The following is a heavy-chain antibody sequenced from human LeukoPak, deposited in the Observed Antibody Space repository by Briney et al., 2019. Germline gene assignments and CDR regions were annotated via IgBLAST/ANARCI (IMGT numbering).Heavy chain of an antibody. V-gene: IGHV4-34*01. Sequence: SETLSLTCAVYGDSFSGHYGTWLRQPPGGGREWFGEINHSGSTTSNPSLNTRVTISVETSKNQFSLKLTSETAADTAVYYCAGPRHGSESLDSWGQGTLVTVSS. CDR1: GDSFSGHY. CDR2: INHSGST. J-gene: IGHJ4*02. CDR3: AGPRHGSESLDS. D-gene: IGHD3-10*01.